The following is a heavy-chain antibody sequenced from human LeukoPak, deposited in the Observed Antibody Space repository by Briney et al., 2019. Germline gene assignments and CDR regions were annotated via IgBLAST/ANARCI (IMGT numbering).Heavy chain of an antibody. V-gene: IGHV1-69*05. CDR1: GGTFSSYA. Sequence: SVKVSCKASGGTFSSYAISWVRQAPGQGLEWMGGIIPIFGTANYAQKFQGRVTMTRDTSISTAYMELSRLRSDDTAVYYCARDCRSGSGNYFDPWGQGTLVTVSS. CDR2: IIPIFGTA. J-gene: IGHJ4*02. D-gene: IGHD3-10*01. CDR3: ARDCRSGSGNYFDP.